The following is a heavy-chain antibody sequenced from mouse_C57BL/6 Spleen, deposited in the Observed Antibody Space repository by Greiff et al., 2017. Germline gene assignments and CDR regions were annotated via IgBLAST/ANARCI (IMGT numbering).Heavy chain of an antibody. CDR2: ILPGSGST. J-gene: IGHJ3*01. D-gene: IGHD1-1*01. CDR3: ARFTTVVAEGVGY. Sequence: QVQLKESGAELMKPGASVKLSCKATGYTFTGYWIEWVKQRPGHGLEWIGEILPGSGSTNYNEKFKGKATFTADTSSNTAYLELSSLTAEDSAFYDCARFTTVVAEGVGYWGQGTLVTVSA. V-gene: IGHV1-9*01. CDR1: GYTFTGYW.